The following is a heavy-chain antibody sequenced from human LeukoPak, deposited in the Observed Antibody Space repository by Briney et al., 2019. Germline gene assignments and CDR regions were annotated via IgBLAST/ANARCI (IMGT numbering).Heavy chain of an antibody. CDR3: ARDHARVWFGEQKAEYLQH. Sequence: ASVKVSCKASGYTFTGYYMHWVRQAPGQGLEWMGWINPNSGGTNYAQKFQGRVTMTRDTSISTAYMELSRLRSDDTAVYYCARDHARVWFGEQKAEYLQHWGQGTLVTVSS. CDR1: GYTFTGYY. D-gene: IGHD3-10*01. CDR2: INPNSGGT. J-gene: IGHJ1*01. V-gene: IGHV1-2*02.